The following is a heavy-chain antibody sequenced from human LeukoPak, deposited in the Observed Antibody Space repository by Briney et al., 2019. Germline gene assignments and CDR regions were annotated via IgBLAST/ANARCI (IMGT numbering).Heavy chain of an antibody. CDR1: GFTVSNYA. J-gene: IGHJ5*02. D-gene: IGHD3-9*01. Sequence: PPGGSLRLSCAASGFTVSNYAMSGVRQAPGKGLEWVSSRGAGGGGPHYADSVKGRFTISRDNSKNTLYLQMNSLRAEDTAVYYCAKEEFRHFDFSSWGQGTLVSVS. V-gene: IGHV3-23*01. CDR2: RGAGGGGP. CDR3: AKEEFRHFDFSS.